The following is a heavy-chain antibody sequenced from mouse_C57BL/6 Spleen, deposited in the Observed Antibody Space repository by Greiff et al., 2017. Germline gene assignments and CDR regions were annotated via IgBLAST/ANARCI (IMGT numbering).Heavy chain of an antibody. CDR3: SKGITTVVAHYFDY. D-gene: IGHD1-1*01. CDR2: INPYNGGT. Sequence: EVQLQQSGPVLVKPGASVKMSCKASGYTFTDYYMNWVKQSHGKSLEWIGVINPYNGGTSYNQKFKGKATLTVDKSSSTAYMELNSLTSEDSAVYYCSKGITTVVAHYFDYWGQGTTLTVSS. V-gene: IGHV1-19*01. J-gene: IGHJ2*01. CDR1: GYTFTDYY.